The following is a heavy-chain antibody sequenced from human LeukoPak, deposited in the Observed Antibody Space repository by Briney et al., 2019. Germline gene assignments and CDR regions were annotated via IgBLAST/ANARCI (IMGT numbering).Heavy chain of an antibody. D-gene: IGHD6-19*01. Sequence: SETLSLTCAVYGGSFSGYYWAWIRQPPGKGLEWIGSIYYTGRTHYIPSLKSRVTISLDTSKNQFSLNLSSVTAADTAVYYCATQVAGGPLDYWGQGTLVTVSS. CDR2: IYYTGRT. CDR1: GGSFSGYY. CDR3: ATQVAGGPLDY. J-gene: IGHJ4*02. V-gene: IGHV4-39*01.